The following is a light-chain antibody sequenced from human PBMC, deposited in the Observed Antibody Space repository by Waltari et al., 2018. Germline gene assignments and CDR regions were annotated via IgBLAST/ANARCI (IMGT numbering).Light chain of an antibody. J-gene: IGLJ2*01. Sequence: SYVLTQPPSVSVAPEQTASITCGGNNLGSRSVHWYQLKPGQAPVLVVYADRDRPSGIPERFSGSNSGNTATLTISRVEAGDEADYYCQVWDSSSDLEIFGGGTKLTVL. CDR2: ADR. CDR1: NLGSRS. V-gene: IGLV3-21*02. CDR3: QVWDSSSDLEI.